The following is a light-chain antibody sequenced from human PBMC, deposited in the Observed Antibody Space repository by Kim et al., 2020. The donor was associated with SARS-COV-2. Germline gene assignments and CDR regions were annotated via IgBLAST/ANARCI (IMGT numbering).Light chain of an antibody. CDR3: QQYNNWPLT. Sequence: EIVMTQSPATLSVSPGERATLSCRASQRVSSNLAWYQQKPGQAPRLLIFGASTRATGIPARFSGSGSGPEFTLTISSLQSEDFAVYYCQQYNNWPLTFGGGTKVDIK. CDR1: QRVSSN. V-gene: IGKV3-15*01. CDR2: GAS. J-gene: IGKJ4*01.